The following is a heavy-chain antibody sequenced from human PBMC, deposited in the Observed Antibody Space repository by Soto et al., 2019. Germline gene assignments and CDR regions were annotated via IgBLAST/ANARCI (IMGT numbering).Heavy chain of an antibody. CDR2: IYHSGST. CDR3: AAGGGLPRYY. D-gene: IGHD5-12*01. J-gene: IGHJ4*02. Sequence: SETLSLTCAVSGGSISSGDYSWNWIRQPPGKGLEWIGYIYHSGSTYYNPSLKSRVTISVDRSKNQFSLKLSSVTAADTAVYYCAAGGGLPRYYWGQGTLVTVSS. CDR1: GGSISSGDYS. V-gene: IGHV4-30-2*01.